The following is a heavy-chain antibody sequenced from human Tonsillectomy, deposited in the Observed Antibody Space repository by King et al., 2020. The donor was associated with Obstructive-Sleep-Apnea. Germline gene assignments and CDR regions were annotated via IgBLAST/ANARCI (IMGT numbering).Heavy chain of an antibody. V-gene: IGHV3-7*03. J-gene: IGHJ6*02. CDR1: GFTFGNYC. D-gene: IGHD5-18*01. Sequence: VQLVESGGGLVQPGGSLRLSCAASGFTFGNYCMSWVRQAPGKGLEWVANIKEDGGDKYYVDSVKGRFTISRDNAKNSLWLQMNSLRAEDTAVYYCASAHSLGYSFGDNTMDVWGQGTTVTVSS. CDR2: IKEDGGDK. CDR3: ASAHSLGYSFGDNTMDV.